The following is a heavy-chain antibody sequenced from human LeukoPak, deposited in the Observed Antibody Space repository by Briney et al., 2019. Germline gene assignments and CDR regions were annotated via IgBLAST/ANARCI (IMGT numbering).Heavy chain of an antibody. CDR1: GFNFSSYS. CDR2: ISRSGSYI. V-gene: IGHV3-21*01. CDR3: ARDSSYPPDFDY. J-gene: IGHJ4*02. D-gene: IGHD6-6*01. Sequence: GGSLRLSCAASGFNFSSYSMNWVRQAPGKGLEWVSSISRSGSYIDYADSVKGRFTISRVNANTSLYLPMNSLRAEDTAVYYCARDSSYPPDFDYWGQGTLVTVSS.